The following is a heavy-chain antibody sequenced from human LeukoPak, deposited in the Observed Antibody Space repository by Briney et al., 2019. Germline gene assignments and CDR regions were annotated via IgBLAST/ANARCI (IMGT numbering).Heavy chain of an antibody. CDR2: IIPIFGTA. CDR1: GGTFSSYA. CDR3: ARANLHVLWFGEFYNWFDP. J-gene: IGHJ5*02. V-gene: IGHV1-69*01. D-gene: IGHD3-10*01. Sequence: SVKVSCKASGGTFSSYAISWVRQAPGQGLEWMGGIIPIFGTANYAQKFQGRVTITADESTSTAYMELSSLRSEDTAVYYCARANLHVLWFGEFYNWFDPWGQGTLVTVSS.